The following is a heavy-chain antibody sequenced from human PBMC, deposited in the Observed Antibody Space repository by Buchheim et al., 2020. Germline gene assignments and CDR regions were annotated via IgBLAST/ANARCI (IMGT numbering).Heavy chain of an antibody. J-gene: IGHJ4*02. CDR2: ITETGVDT. D-gene: IGHD4-17*01. CDR1: GLTLNNYA. CDR3: AKDRGTTVPTGRHFFDY. Sequence: VQLLESGGGLAQPGGSLRLSCAASGLTLNNYAMNWVRQAPGKGLEWVSTITETGVDTFYADSVKGRFTISRDKSTHTLYLQLSSLRVDDTAVYYCAKDRGTTVPTGRHFFDYWGQGIL. V-gene: IGHV3-23*01.